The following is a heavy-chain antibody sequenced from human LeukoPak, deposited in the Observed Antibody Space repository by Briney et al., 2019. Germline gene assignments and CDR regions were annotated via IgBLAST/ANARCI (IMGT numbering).Heavy chain of an antibody. V-gene: IGHV3-7*01. J-gene: IGHJ2*01. D-gene: IGHD3-10*01. CDR1: GFTFSSYW. CDR2: IKQDGSEK. CDR3: ARGRPGIGYPDWYFDL. Sequence: PGGSLRLSCAASGFTFSSYWMSWVRQAPGKGLEWVANIKQDGSEKYYVDSVKGRFTISRDNAKNSLYLQMNSLRAEDTAVYYCARGRPGIGYPDWYFDLWGRGTLVTVSS.